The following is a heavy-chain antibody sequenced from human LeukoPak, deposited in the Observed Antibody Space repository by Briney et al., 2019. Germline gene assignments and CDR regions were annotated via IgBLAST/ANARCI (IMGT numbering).Heavy chain of an antibody. Sequence: GGSLRLSCAAAGLTFSTNSMNWVRQAPGKGLVWVSRINSDGFSITYADSVKGRFTISRDNAKNTLYLHMNSLGGEDTAVYYCARFYGGTAFDIWGQGTMVTVSS. V-gene: IGHV3-74*01. D-gene: IGHD3-16*01. J-gene: IGHJ3*02. CDR3: ARFYGGTAFDI. CDR2: INSDGFSI. CDR1: GLTFSTNS.